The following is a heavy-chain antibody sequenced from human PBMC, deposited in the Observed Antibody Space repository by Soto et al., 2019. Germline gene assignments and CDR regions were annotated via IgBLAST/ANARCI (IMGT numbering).Heavy chain of an antibody. CDR3: ARLHYYDSSGYYYGMDV. Sequence: QVQLAQSGAEVKKPGASVKVSCKASGYTFTSYGISWVRQAPGQGLEWMGWISAYNGNTNYAQKLQGRVTMTTDTSTSTAYMELRSLRSDDTAVYYCARLHYYDSSGYYYGMDVWGQGTTVTVSS. CDR1: GYTFTSYG. V-gene: IGHV1-18*01. D-gene: IGHD3-22*01. J-gene: IGHJ6*02. CDR2: ISAYNGNT.